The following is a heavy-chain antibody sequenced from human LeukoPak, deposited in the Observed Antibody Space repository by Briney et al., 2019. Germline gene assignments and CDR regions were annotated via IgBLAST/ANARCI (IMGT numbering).Heavy chain of an antibody. D-gene: IGHD3-10*01. V-gene: IGHV4-59*01. J-gene: IGHJ5*02. Sequence: SETLSLTCTVSGVSISSYYWSWRRLPPGKLLERIGYIYYSGSTNYNPSLKSRVTISADTSKNQFSLKLSSVTAADTAVYYCARDRSGSYRYNWFDPWGQGSLLT. CDR3: ARDRSGSYRYNWFDP. CDR1: GVSISSYY. CDR2: IYYSGST.